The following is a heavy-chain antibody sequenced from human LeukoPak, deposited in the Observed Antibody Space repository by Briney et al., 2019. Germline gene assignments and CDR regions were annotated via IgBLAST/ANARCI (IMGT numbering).Heavy chain of an antibody. CDR2: ISGSGGST. J-gene: IGHJ4*02. CDR1: GLTFSNAW. CDR3: TKDFKGLTIIAAGAFDY. D-gene: IGHD6-13*01. Sequence: LSGGSLRLSCAASGLTFSNAWMSWVRQAPGKGLEWVSAISGSGGSTYYADSLKGRFTISRDNSKNTVYLQMNSLRAEDTAVYYCTKDFKGLTIIAAGAFDYWGQGTLVTVSS. V-gene: IGHV3-23*01.